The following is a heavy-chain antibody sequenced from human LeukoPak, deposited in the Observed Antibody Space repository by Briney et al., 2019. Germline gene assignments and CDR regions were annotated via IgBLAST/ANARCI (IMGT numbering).Heavy chain of an antibody. CDR2: INHSGST. CDR3: ARSRLGGYSGYGVFDY. Sequence: PSETLSLTCTVSGGSVNSSNYYWSWIRQPPGKGLEWIGEINHSGSTNYNPSLKSRVTISVDTSKNQFSLKLSSVTAADTAVYYCARSRLGGYSGYGVFDYWGQGTLVTVSS. J-gene: IGHJ4*02. V-gene: IGHV4-39*07. CDR1: GGSVNSSNYY. D-gene: IGHD5-12*01.